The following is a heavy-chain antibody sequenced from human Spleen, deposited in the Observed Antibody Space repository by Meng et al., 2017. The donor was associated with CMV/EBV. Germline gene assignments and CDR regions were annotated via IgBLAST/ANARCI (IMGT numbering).Heavy chain of an antibody. Sequence: ASVKVSCKASGYTFISQGISWVRQAPGQGLEWLGWISVYTGNTNYAQTLQGRVTLTTDTSTSTAYMELRSLRSDDPAVYYCARDHSSSGVDHWGQGTLVTVSS. CDR3: ARDHSSSGVDH. CDR2: ISVYTGNT. D-gene: IGHD6-19*01. V-gene: IGHV1-18*01. J-gene: IGHJ4*02. CDR1: GYTFISQG.